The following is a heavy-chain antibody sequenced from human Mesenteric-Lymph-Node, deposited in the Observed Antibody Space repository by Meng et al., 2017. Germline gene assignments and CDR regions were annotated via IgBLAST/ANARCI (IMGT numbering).Heavy chain of an antibody. D-gene: IGHD5-18*01. Sequence: GGSLRLSCVASGFTFSNTWMHWVRQAPGKGLEWVSSISSSSSYIYYADSVKGRFTISRDNAKNSLYLQMNSLRAEDTAVYYCARYLDTAMVVYYYYGMDVWGQGTTVTVSS. CDR2: ISSSSSYI. V-gene: IGHV3-21*01. CDR3: ARYLDTAMVVYYYYGMDV. CDR1: GFTFSNTW. J-gene: IGHJ6*02.